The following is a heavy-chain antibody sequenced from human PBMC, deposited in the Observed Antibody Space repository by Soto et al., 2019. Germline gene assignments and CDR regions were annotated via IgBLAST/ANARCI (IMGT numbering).Heavy chain of an antibody. V-gene: IGHV1-18*01. J-gene: IGHJ5*01. CDR2: TSVYNGDT. D-gene: IGHD3-10*01. CDR1: GYTSTSYG. Sequence: GASVKVSCKAFGYTSTSYGISWVRQAPGQGLEWMGWTSVYNGDTNYAQNFQDRVTMTTETSTSTAYMELRSLRSDDTAVDYCAGTPCGRISVVPWFDSWGQGTLVTVSS. CDR3: AGTPCGRISVVPWFDS.